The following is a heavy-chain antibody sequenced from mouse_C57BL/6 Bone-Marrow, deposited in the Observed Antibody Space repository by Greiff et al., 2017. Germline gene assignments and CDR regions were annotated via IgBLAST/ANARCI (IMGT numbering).Heavy chain of an antibody. V-gene: IGHV1-19*01. D-gene: IGHD1-1*01. CDR2: INPYNGGT. Sequence: VQLQQSGPVLVKPGASVKMSCKASGYTFTDYYMNWVKQSHGKSLEWIGVINPYNGGTSYNQKFKGKATLTVDKSSSTAYMDLNSLTSEDSAVYYCARSNYYGGYWGQGTTLTVSS. CDR1: GYTFTDYY. CDR3: ARSNYYGGY. J-gene: IGHJ2*01.